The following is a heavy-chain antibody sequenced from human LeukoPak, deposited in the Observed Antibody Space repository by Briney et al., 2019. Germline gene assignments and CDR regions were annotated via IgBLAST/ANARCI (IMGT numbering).Heavy chain of an antibody. D-gene: IGHD2-2*01. CDR1: GFTFDDYA. CDR3: AKGREYQLLPDAFDI. J-gene: IGHJ3*02. V-gene: IGHV3-9*03. CDR2: ISWNSGSI. Sequence: SLRLSCAASGFTFDDYAMHWVRQAPGKGLDWVSGISWNSGSIGYADSVKGRFTISRDNAKNSLYLQMNSLRAEDMALYYCAKGREYQLLPDAFDIWGQGTMVTVSS.